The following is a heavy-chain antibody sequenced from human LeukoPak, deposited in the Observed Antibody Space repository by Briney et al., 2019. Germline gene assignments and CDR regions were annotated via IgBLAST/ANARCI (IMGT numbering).Heavy chain of an antibody. CDR3: ARGADSSSFYYMDV. CDR1: GYTFTSYD. V-gene: IGHV1-8*03. J-gene: IGHJ6*03. CDR2: MNPNSGNT. D-gene: IGHD6-6*01. Sequence: ASVKVSCKASGYTFTSYDINWVRQATGQGLEWMGWMNPNSGNTGYAQKFQGRVTITRNTSISTAYMELSSLRSEDTAVYYCARGADSSSFYYMDVWGKGTTVTVSS.